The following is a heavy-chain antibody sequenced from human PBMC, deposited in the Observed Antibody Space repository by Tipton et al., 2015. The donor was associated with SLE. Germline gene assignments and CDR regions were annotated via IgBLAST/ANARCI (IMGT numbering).Heavy chain of an antibody. CDR3: ARLAMVLYHYGMDV. D-gene: IGHD3-10*01. Sequence: GLVKPSQTLSLTCAISGDSVSNNSAAWNWIRQSPSRGLEWLGRTYYRSKWYNDYAVSVKSRITINPDTSKNQVSLQLNSVTPEDTAVYYGARLAMVLYHYGMDVWGQGTTVTVSS. CDR2: TYYRSKWYN. CDR1: GDSVSNNSAA. J-gene: IGHJ6*02. V-gene: IGHV6-1*01.